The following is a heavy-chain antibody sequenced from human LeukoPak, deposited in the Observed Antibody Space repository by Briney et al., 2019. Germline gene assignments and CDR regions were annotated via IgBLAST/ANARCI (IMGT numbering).Heavy chain of an antibody. Sequence: GGSREISWKGSGSPFTSYWSGGVRTLPGKGLGGLRTIYPGDSGTRYRPSFKGQVTIPANKSISTASLQWSCLQASDTAMYYWARQSYSYYGSGSYDNWFDPWGQGTLVTVSS. CDR2: IYPGDSGT. V-gene: IGHV5-51*01. D-gene: IGHD3-10*01. J-gene: IGHJ5*02. CDR3: ARQSYSYYGSGSYDNWFDP. CDR1: GSPFTSYW.